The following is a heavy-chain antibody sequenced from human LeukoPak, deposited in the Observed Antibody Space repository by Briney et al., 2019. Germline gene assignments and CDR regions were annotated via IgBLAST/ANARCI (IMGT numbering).Heavy chain of an antibody. D-gene: IGHD3-10*01. CDR3: ASSASGSDWFDP. CDR2: ISSSSSYI. V-gene: IGHV3-21*01. Sequence: KTGGSLRLSCAASGFTFSSYSMNWVRQAPGKGLEWVSSISSSSSYIYYADSVKGRFTISRDNAKNSLYLQMNSLRAEDTAVYYCASSASGSDWFDPWGQGTLVTVSS. CDR1: GFTFSSYS. J-gene: IGHJ5*02.